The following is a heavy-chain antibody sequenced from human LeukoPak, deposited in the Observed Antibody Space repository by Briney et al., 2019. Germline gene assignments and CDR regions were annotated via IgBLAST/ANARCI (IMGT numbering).Heavy chain of an antibody. V-gene: IGHV4-59*08. D-gene: IGHD3-22*01. J-gene: IGHJ4*02. CDR2: VSNSGNT. Sequence: SETLSLTCSVSGGSIRNYYWTWIRQPPGKGLEWIGHVSNSGNTKYNPSLRSRVTISIDTSKKHFSLNLSSVSAADTAVYYCASRAFYDSSGLDFWGQGILVTVSS. CDR1: GGSIRNYY. CDR3: ASRAFYDSSGLDF.